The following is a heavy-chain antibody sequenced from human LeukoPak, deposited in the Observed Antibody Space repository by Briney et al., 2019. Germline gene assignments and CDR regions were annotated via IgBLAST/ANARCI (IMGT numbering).Heavy chain of an antibody. CDR2: IKQDGSEK. CDR1: GFTFSSYW. D-gene: IGHD3-10*01. Sequence: GGSLRPSCAASGFTFSSYWMSWVRQAPGKGLEWVANIKQDGSEKYYVDSVKGRFTISRDNAKNSLYLQMNSLRAEDTAVYYCARDDYYGSGSIEYNWFDPWGQGTLVTVSS. CDR3: ARDDYYGSGSIEYNWFDP. V-gene: IGHV3-7*01. J-gene: IGHJ5*02.